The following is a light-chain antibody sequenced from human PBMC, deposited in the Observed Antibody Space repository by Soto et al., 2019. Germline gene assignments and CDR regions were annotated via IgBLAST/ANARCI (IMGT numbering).Light chain of an antibody. J-gene: IGKJ1*01. Sequence: ETVMTQSPATLSVSSGERATLSCRASQRVGGDLAWYQQRPGQAPRLLIFAASTRATGVPARFTGSRAGTDFSLTIDSLQSEDFAVYYCQQYYTWPRTFGQGTRVEIK. CDR1: QRVGGD. V-gene: IGKV3-15*01. CDR3: QQYYTWPRT. CDR2: AAS.